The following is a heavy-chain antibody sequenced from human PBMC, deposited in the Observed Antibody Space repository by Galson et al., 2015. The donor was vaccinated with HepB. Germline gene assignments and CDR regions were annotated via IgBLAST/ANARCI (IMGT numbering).Heavy chain of an antibody. CDR2: INTNTGNP. Sequence: SVKVSCKASGYTFTSSAMNWVRQAPGQGLEWMGWINTNTGNPAYAQGFTGRFVFSLDTSDSTAYLQISGLRAEDTAVYYCARGVAAHDYWGQGTLVTVSS. J-gene: IGHJ4*02. V-gene: IGHV7-4-1*02. D-gene: IGHD2-15*01. CDR1: GYTFTSSA. CDR3: ARGVAAHDY.